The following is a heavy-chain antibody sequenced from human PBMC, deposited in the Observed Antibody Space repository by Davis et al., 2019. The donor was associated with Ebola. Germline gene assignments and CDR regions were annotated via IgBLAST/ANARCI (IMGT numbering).Heavy chain of an antibody. Sequence: HSQTLSLTCAISGDSVSGNSGAWNWVRQSPSRGLEWLGRTYYSSKWYKDYAVSVKSRITINLDTSKNQFSLQLNSVTPEDTAVYYCARGWLRTGLDIWGQGTMVIVSS. V-gene: IGHV6-1*01. CDR3: ARGWLRTGLDI. CDR2: TYYSSKWYK. J-gene: IGHJ3*02. CDR1: GDSVSGNSGA. D-gene: IGHD5-24*01.